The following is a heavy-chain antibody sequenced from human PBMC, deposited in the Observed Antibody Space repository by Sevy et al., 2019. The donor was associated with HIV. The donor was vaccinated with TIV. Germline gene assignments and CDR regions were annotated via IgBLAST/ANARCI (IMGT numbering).Heavy chain of an antibody. CDR3: AKGLRGDLFGEEGACDY. V-gene: IGHV1-18*01. CDR1: GYTFSMYG. J-gene: IGHJ4*02. CDR2: ISPYNGYT. Sequence: ASVKVSCKASGYTFSMYGITWVRQAPGQGLESMGWISPYNGYTTYAQKFQGRAIMTTNVPATTAYLELRSLRSDDTAVYYCAKGLRGDLFGEEGACDYWGQGTLVTVSS. D-gene: IGHD2-21*01.